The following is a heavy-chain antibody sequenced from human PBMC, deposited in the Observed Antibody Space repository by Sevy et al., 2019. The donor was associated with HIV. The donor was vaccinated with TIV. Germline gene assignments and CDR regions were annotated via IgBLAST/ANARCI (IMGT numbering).Heavy chain of an antibody. J-gene: IGHJ6*02. CDR3: AKDMGGIETLDYYSYYGMDV. Sequence: GGSLRLSCAASGFRFDDYAMHWVRQVPGKSPEWVSGISGNSYRIAYADSVRGRFTISRDNAKNSLSLQMNSLRVEDTALYYCAKDMGGIETLDYYSYYGMDVWGQGTTVTVSS. CDR2: ISGNSYRI. V-gene: IGHV3-9*01. CDR1: GFRFDDYA. D-gene: IGHD2-21*01.